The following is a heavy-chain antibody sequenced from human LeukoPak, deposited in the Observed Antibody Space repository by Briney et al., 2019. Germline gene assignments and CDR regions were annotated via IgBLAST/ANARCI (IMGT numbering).Heavy chain of an antibody. J-gene: IGHJ5*02. CDR3: ASGGRITGNYDS. CDR1: GFIFSTSS. V-gene: IGHV3-21*01. CDR2: ISGSSGWI. D-gene: IGHD1-7*01. Sequence: GGSLRLSCTASGFIFSTSSMNWVRQAPGKGLEWVSSISGSSGWIYYADSVKGRFTISRDNAKSSLYLQMDSLRVDDTAMYYCASGGRITGNYDSWGQGTLVTVSS.